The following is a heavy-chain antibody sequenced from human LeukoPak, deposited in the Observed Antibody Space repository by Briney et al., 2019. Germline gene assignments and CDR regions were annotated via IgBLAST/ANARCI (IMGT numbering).Heavy chain of an antibody. D-gene: IGHD3-3*01. J-gene: IGHJ4*02. V-gene: IGHV3-30*18. Sequence: GGSLRLSCAASGFTFSTFDLHWVRQAPGKGLEWVALISYDGSNEYYADSVKGRFAISRDNSKNTLFLQLNSLRAEDTAIYHCAKGLTYNFWSGPIDYWGQGTLVTVSS. CDR2: ISYDGSNE. CDR1: GFTFSTFD. CDR3: AKGLTYNFWSGPIDY.